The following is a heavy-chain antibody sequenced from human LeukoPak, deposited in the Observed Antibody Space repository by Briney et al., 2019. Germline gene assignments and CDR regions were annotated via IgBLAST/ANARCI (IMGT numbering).Heavy chain of an antibody. Sequence: SETLSLTCTVSDDSITMYYWTWLRQPPGKGLEWIGYIYYSGSTNYNPSLKSRVTISVDTSNNQFSLKLSSVTAADTAVYYCAKDRDGDGWDYYYYMDVWGKGTTVTISS. J-gene: IGHJ6*03. CDR2: IYYSGST. D-gene: IGHD5-24*01. CDR3: AKDRDGDGWDYYYYMDV. V-gene: IGHV4-59*01. CDR1: DDSITMYY.